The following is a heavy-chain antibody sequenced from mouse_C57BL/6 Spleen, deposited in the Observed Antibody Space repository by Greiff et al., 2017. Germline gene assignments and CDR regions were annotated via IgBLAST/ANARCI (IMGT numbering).Heavy chain of an antibody. V-gene: IGHV5-17*01. D-gene: IGHD2-2*01. CDR2: ISSGSSTI. CDR1: GFTFSDYG. CDR3: AREGSTMVTGGFAY. Sequence: EVMLVESGGGLVKPGGSLKLSCAASGFTFSDYGMHWVRQAPEKGLEWVAYISSGSSTIYYADTVKGRFTISRDNAKNTLFLQMTSLRSEDTAMYYCAREGSTMVTGGFAYWGQGTLVTVSA. J-gene: IGHJ3*01.